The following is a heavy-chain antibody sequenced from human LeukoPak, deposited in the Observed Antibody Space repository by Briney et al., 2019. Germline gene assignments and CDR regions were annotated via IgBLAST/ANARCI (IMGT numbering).Heavy chain of an antibody. CDR1: AYTFINSY. V-gene: IGHV1-8*02. CDR3: ATGPSGHRSEFAY. D-gene: IGHD1-1*01. J-gene: IGHJ4*02. CDR2: MNPSSGTT. Sequence: ASVKIFCNASAYTFINSYINWVRQPAGQELEGMAWMNPSSGTTAYAQKFQGRVTLTTATSIDTASMELSSLRTEDTTAYYCATGPSGHRSEFAYWGQGTLVTVSS.